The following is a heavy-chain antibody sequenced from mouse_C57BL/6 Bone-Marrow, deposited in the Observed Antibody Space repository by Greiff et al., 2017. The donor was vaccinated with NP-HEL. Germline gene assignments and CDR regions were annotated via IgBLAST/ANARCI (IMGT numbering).Heavy chain of an antibody. J-gene: IGHJ4*01. CDR1: GYTFTSYW. CDR3: AGLLPLYAMDY. V-gene: IGHV1-64*01. Sequence: VQLQQPGAELVKPGASVKLSCKASGYTFTSYWMHWVKQRPGQGLEWIGMIHPNSGSTNYNEKFKSKATLTVDKSSSTAYMQLSSLTSEDSAVYYCAGLLPLYAMDYWGQGTSVTVSS. D-gene: IGHD2-3*01. CDR2: IHPNSGST.